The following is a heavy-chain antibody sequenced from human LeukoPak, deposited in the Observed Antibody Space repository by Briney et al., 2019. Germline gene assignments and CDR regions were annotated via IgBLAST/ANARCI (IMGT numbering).Heavy chain of an antibody. V-gene: IGHV4-61*02. Sequence: SQTLSLTCTVSGGSISSGSYDWSWIRQPAGKGLEWIGRIYTSGSTNYNPSLKSRVTISVDTSKNQFSLKLSSVTAADTAVYYCASFLYSGSYYVDYWGQGTLVTVSS. CDR2: IYTSGST. CDR3: ASFLYSGSYYVDY. J-gene: IGHJ4*02. CDR1: GGSISSGSYD. D-gene: IGHD1-26*01.